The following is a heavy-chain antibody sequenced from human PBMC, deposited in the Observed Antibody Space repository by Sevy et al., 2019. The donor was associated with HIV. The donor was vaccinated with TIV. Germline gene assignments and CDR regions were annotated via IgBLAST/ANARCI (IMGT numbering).Heavy chain of an antibody. V-gene: IGHV3-30*09. Sequence: GGSLRLSCAASGFTFRSFSMHWVRQAPGKWLEWVTTVSYDGSNTYYADSVKGRFAIFRDNSRNLLNLQMNNLRPEETAVYYCALERLSSDVAEYFQNWGQGTPVTVSS. CDR2: VSYDGSNT. CDR1: GFTFRSFS. CDR3: ALERLSSDVAEYFQN. D-gene: IGHD1-1*01. J-gene: IGHJ1*01.